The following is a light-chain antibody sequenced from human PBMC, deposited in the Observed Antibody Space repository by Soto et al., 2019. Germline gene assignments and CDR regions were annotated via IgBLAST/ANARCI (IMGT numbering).Light chain of an antibody. CDR3: QQYDISPRT. Sequence: EIVLTQSPGTLSLSPGERATLSCRASQSLNSFYLAWYQQKPGQAPRLLIYGSSNRATGIPDRFSGSGSGTDFTLTISRLDPEYFAVYYCQQYDISPRTFGQGTKVDIK. CDR2: GSS. J-gene: IGKJ1*01. V-gene: IGKV3-20*01. CDR1: QSLNSFY.